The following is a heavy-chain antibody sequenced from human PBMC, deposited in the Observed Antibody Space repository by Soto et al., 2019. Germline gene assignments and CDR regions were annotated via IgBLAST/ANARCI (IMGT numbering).Heavy chain of an antibody. CDR3: ARVYCSGGSCYSIEC. V-gene: IGHV1-46*03. CDR1: GYTFTSYY. CDR2: INPANST. Sequence: QVQLVQSGAEVKKPGASVKGSCKASGYTFTSYYMHWVRQAPGQGPEWMGIINPANSTTYAQKFQGRVTMTRGTSASTVDMELSSLSSEDTAVYYCARVYCSGGSCYSIECWCQGALVTVSS. D-gene: IGHD2-15*01. J-gene: IGHJ4*02.